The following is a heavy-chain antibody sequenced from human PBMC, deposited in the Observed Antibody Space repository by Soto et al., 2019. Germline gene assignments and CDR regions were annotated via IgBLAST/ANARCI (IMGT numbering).Heavy chain of an antibody. Sequence: PGGSLRLSCLASGFTFSSYAMSWVRQAPGKGLEWVSAISGSGGSTYYADSVKGRFTISRDNSKNTLYPQMNSLRAEDTAVYYCAKDLLSSPVYHDYRGQGTLVTVSS. D-gene: IGHD2-2*01. J-gene: IGHJ4*02. CDR1: GFTFSSYA. V-gene: IGHV3-23*01. CDR2: ISGSGGST. CDR3: AKDLLSSPVYHDY.